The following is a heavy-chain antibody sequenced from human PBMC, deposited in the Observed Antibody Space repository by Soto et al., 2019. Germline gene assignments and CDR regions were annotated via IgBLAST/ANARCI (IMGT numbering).Heavy chain of an antibody. J-gene: IGHJ4*02. Sequence: QVQLQQSGPGLVKPSQTLSLTCAISGDSVSNNSAAWNWIRQPPSGGLEWLGRTYYRSKWYSDYAFSVKSRITINPDTSKNQFSLQLKSVTPEDAAMYYCARIVGGSSDYWGQGTLVTVSS. CDR1: GDSVSNNSAA. V-gene: IGHV6-1*01. D-gene: IGHD2-15*01. CDR3: ARIVGGSSDY. CDR2: TYYRSKWYS.